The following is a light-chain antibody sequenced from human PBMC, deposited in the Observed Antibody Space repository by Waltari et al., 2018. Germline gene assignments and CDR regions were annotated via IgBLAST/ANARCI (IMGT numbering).Light chain of an antibody. J-gene: IGKJ4*01. V-gene: IGKV3-15*01. CDR3: QQYNNWPPLT. CDR2: DAS. CDR1: QSLSSN. Sequence: EILMTQSPDTLSVSPGERATLSCRASQSLSSNLAWYQQRPGQAPRLLIYDASTRATGIPARFSGSGSGTEFTLTISSLQSEDFAFYYCQQYNNWPPLTFGGGTKVEIK.